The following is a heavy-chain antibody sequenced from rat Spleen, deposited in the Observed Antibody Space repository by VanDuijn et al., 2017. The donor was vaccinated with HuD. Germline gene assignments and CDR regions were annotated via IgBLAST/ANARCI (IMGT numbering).Heavy chain of an antibody. CDR3: ARRYDGNYYYYFDY. CDR1: GFTFSDYN. Sequence: EVQLMESGGGLVQPGRSLKLSCAASGFTFSDYNMAWVRQAPKKGLEWVATISNDDSNTYYRDSVKGRFTISRDNAKSTLYLQMDSLRSEDTATYYCARRYDGNYYYYFDYWGQGVMVTVSS. CDR2: ISNDDSNT. D-gene: IGHD1-12*02. V-gene: IGHV5-7*01. J-gene: IGHJ2*01.